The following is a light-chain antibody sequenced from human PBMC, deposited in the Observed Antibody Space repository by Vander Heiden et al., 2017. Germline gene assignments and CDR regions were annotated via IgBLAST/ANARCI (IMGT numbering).Light chain of an antibody. J-gene: IGLJ7*01. Sequence: SYVLTQPPPVSAPTGKPARITGGGTHSRSPSVQWYPQKPGLAPRLAVYDDSGRPSGIPERFSGSNSGNTATLTISRVEAGDEADYYCQVWDSSSDHAVFGGGTQLTVL. V-gene: IGLV3-21*03. CDR2: DDS. CDR1: HSRSPS. CDR3: QVWDSSSDHAV.